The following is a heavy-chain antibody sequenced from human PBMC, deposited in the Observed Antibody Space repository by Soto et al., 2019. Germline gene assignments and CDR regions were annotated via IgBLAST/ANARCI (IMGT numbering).Heavy chain of an antibody. D-gene: IGHD4-17*01. Sequence: ALVKVSCKASGYTFTGYYMHWVRQAPGQGLEWMGWINPNSGGTDYAQKFQGWVTMTRDTSISTAYMELSRLRSDDTAVYYCARGLSTVTTQGYGMDVWGKGTTVTVSS. CDR3: ARGLSTVTTQGYGMDV. J-gene: IGHJ6*04. CDR1: GYTFTGYY. CDR2: INPNSGGT. V-gene: IGHV1-2*04.